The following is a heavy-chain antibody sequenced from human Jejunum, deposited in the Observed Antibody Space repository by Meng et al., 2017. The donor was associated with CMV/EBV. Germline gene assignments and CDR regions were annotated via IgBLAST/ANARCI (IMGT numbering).Heavy chain of an antibody. CDR2: IYYNGDT. V-gene: IGHV4-31*03. D-gene: IGHD3-3*01. CDR3: ALGRDFWDGP. CDR1: GGSISSVGHS. J-gene: IGHJ5*02. Sequence: TCTVAGGSISSVGHSWTWIRQFPGKGLEWIGYIYYNGDTYYNPSLMSRASISSDTYKNQFSLNLNSVSAADTAVYFCALGRDFWDGPWGRGTLVTVSS.